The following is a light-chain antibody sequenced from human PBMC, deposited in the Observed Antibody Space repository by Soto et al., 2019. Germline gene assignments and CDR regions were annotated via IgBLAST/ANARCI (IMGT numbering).Light chain of an antibody. Sequence: QSVLTQPASVSGSPGQSVTISCTGPRSDIGESNFIPWYQHSPGNAPCLLIYEVNTRPSGISRRFSGSKAGNTASLTISGLLDDDEGDYFCASFRSGTILIFGSGTKVTVL. CDR2: EVN. CDR1: RSDIGESNF. CDR3: ASFRSGTILI. J-gene: IGLJ1*01. V-gene: IGLV2-14*01.